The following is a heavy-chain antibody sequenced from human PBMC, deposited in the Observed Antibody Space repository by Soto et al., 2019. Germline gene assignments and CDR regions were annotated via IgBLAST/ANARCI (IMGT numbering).Heavy chain of an antibody. J-gene: IGHJ3*02. D-gene: IGHD6-19*01. CDR3: ARVPWQWLGGYAFDI. Sequence: QVQLQESGPGLVKPSETLSLTCTVSGGSINSYYWSWIRQPPGKGLEWIGYIYYSGSTNYNPSLKRRAPISVDKSQNQFTLKLSSVTAADPAVYYCARVPWQWLGGYAFDIWGQGTMVTVSS. CDR1: GGSINSYY. V-gene: IGHV4-59*01. CDR2: IYYSGST.